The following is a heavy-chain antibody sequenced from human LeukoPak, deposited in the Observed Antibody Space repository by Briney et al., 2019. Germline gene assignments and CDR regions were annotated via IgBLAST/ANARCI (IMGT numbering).Heavy chain of an antibody. V-gene: IGHV3-23*01. CDR3: ARDRLTRAVAGKWGNWFDP. D-gene: IGHD6-19*01. CDR1: GFTFSSYA. CDR2: ISGTGGST. J-gene: IGHJ5*02. Sequence: GGSLRLSCAASGFTFSSYAMGWVRQAPGKGLEWVSTISGTGGSTYYADSVKGRFTISRDNAKNTLYLQMNSLRAEDTAVYYCARDRLTRAVAGKWGNWFDPWGQGTLVTVSS.